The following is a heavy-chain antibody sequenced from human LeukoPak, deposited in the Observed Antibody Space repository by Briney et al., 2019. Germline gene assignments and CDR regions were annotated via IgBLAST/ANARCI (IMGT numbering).Heavy chain of an antibody. CDR2: IIPIFGTA. J-gene: IGHJ3*02. CDR1: GGTFSSYA. D-gene: IGHD5-18*01. CDR3: ARVRRANPVGYAFDI. V-gene: IGHV1-69*13. Sequence: SVKVSCKASGGTFSSYAISWVRQAPGQGLEWMGGIIPIFGTANYAQKFRGRVTITADESTSTAYMELSSLRSEDTAVYYCARVRRANPVGYAFDIWGQGTMVTVSS.